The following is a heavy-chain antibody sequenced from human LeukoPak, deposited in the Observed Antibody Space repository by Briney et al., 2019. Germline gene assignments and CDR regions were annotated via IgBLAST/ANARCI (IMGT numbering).Heavy chain of an antibody. CDR3: ATVGYSGYRGYYYYMDV. Sequence: ASVKVSCKVSGYTLTELSMHWVRQAPGKGLEWMGGFDPEDGETIYAQKFQGRVTMTEDTSTDTAYMELSSLRSEDTAVYYCATVGYSGYRGYYYYMDVWGKGTTVTASS. J-gene: IGHJ6*03. D-gene: IGHD5-12*01. CDR1: GYTLTELS. CDR2: FDPEDGET. V-gene: IGHV1-24*01.